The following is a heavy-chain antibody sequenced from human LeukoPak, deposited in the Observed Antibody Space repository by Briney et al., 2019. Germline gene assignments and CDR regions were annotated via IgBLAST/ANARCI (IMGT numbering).Heavy chain of an antibody. J-gene: IGHJ6*02. Sequence: SETLSLTCTVSGGSISFYYWSWIRQAPGKGLEWMGYIYYSGSTNYNPSLKSRVTMSVDTSKKQISLKLSSVTAADTAVYYCARQPRGYNGPEYFYYYVMDVWGQGTAVTVSS. CDR2: IYYSGST. CDR1: GGSISFYY. CDR3: ARQPRGYNGPEYFYYYVMDV. V-gene: IGHV4-59*08. D-gene: IGHD5-24*01.